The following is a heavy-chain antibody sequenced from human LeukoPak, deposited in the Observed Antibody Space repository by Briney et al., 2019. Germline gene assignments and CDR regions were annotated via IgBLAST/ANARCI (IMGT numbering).Heavy chain of an antibody. Sequence: GESLQISCKCSGYSFTSYWIGWVRQMPGKGLEWMGIIYPGDSDTRYSPSFQGQVTISADKSISPAYLQWSSLKASDTAMYYCARHVASGQFWNPPIYWGQGTLVTVSS. J-gene: IGHJ4*02. CDR1: GYSFTSYW. CDR3: ARHVASGQFWNPPIY. D-gene: IGHD1-1*01. V-gene: IGHV5-51*01. CDR2: IYPGDSDT.